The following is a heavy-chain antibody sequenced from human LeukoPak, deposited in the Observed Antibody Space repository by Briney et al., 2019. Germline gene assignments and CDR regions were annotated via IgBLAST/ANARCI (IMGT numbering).Heavy chain of an antibody. CDR1: GFTFSSYA. V-gene: IGHV3-23*01. J-gene: IGHJ4*02. Sequence: GGSLRLSCAASGFTFSSYAMSWVRQAPGKGLEWVSAISGSGGSTYYADSVKGRFTISRDNSKNTLYLQMDSLRAEDTAVYYCAKGQKDEYYFDYWGQGTLVTVSS. CDR3: AKGQKDEYYFDY. CDR2: ISGSGGST.